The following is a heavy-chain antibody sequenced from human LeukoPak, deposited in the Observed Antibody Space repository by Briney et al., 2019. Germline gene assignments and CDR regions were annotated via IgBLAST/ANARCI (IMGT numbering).Heavy chain of an antibody. J-gene: IGHJ3*02. V-gene: IGHV4-4*07. CDR3: AKLLPPASKGAFII. CDR2: INFSGTT. D-gene: IGHD2-2*01. Sequence: PSETLSLTCSVSGGSLSGSYWSWIRQSAGERPEYIGRINFSGTTNYNPSLRSRVTLSMDTSKNQVSLDLSAVTAADTAVYYCAKLLPPASKGAFIIWGLGTLVTVSS. CDR1: GGSLSGSY.